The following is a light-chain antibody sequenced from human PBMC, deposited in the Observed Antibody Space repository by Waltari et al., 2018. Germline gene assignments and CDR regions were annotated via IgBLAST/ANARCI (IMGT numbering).Light chain of an antibody. V-gene: IGKV2-28*01. CDR1: QSLLHSDGNNH. Sequence: DIVMTQSPLSLPVTPGEPASISCRSSQSLLHSDGNNHLDWYLQKPGQSPQVLIYLGSNRASGVPDRFSGSGSGTDFTLKISRVEAEDVGVYYCQQYNNRPYTFGQGTKLEIK. CDR3: QQYNNRPYT. J-gene: IGKJ2*01. CDR2: LGS.